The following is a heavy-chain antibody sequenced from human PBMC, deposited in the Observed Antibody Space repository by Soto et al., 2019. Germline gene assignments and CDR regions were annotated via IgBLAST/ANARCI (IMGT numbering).Heavy chain of an antibody. CDR1: GFTFSNYG. CDR2: ISYDGSDK. V-gene: IGHV3-30*18. J-gene: IGHJ6*02. Sequence: QVQLVESGGGMVQPGRSLRLSCAASGFTFSNYGMHWVRQAPGKGLEWVAVISYDGSDKYYADSVKGRFSISRDNSKNTLYLQMNSLRAEDTAVYYCAKVTGYCSSSSCRRDYYYYYGMDVWGQETTVTVSS. D-gene: IGHD2-2*01. CDR3: AKVTGYCSSSSCRRDYYYYYGMDV.